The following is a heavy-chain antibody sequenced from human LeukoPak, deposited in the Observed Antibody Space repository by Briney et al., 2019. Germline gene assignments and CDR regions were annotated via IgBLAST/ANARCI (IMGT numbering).Heavy chain of an antibody. V-gene: IGHV1-69*06. J-gene: IGHJ6*03. CDR1: GGTFSSYA. D-gene: IGHD5-18*01. CDR2: IIPIFGTA. Sequence: GASVKVSCKASGGTFSSYAISWVRQAPGQGLEWMGGIIPIFGTANYAQKFQGRVTITADRSTSTAYMELSSLRSEDTAVYYCARVGDTAMVIPGVDDYYYMDVWGKGTTVTVSS. CDR3: ARVGDTAMVIPGVDDYYYMDV.